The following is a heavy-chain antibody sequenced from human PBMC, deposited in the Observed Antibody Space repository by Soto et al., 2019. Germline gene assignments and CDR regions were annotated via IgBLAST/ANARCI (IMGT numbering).Heavy chain of an antibody. Sequence: PGGSLRLSCTTSGFTVSSSHMSWVRQAPGKGLDWVSVIYSGGNSYYAVSVQGRFTISRDNSKNTVYLQMNSLRAEDTAVYYCARDAYSTSWYEGLDYWGQGTLVTVSS. D-gene: IGHD6-13*01. CDR1: GFTVSSSH. J-gene: IGHJ4*02. V-gene: IGHV3-53*01. CDR3: ARDAYSTSWYEGLDY. CDR2: IYSGGNS.